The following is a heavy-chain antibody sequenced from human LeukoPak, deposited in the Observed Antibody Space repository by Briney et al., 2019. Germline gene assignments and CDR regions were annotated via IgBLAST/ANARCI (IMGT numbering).Heavy chain of an antibody. CDR2: INPSGGST. J-gene: IGHJ3*02. CDR1: GYTFTSYY. CDR3: ARVGPHDAFDI. Sequence: ASVKVYCTASGYTFTSYYMHWVRQAPGQGLEWMGIINPSGGSTSYAQKFQGRVTMTRDTSTSTVYMELSSLRSEDTAVYYCARVGPHDAFDIWGQGTMVTVSS. V-gene: IGHV1-46*03. D-gene: IGHD1-14*01.